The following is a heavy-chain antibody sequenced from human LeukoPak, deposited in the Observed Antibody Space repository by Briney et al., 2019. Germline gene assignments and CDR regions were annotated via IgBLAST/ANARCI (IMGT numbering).Heavy chain of an antibody. CDR2: ISYDGSNK. CDR3: ARDQCSGGSCYSEYFQH. Sequence: PGGSLRLSCAASGFTFSSYAMHWVRQAPGKGLEWVAVISYDGSNKYYADSVKGRFTISRDNSKNTLYLQMNSLRAEDTAVYYCARDQCSGGSCYSEYFQHWGQGTLVTVSS. V-gene: IGHV3-30*04. J-gene: IGHJ1*01. CDR1: GFTFSSYA. D-gene: IGHD2-15*01.